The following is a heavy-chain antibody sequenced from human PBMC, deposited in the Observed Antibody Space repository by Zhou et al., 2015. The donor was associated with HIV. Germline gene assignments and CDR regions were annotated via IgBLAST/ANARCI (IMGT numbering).Heavy chain of an antibody. D-gene: IGHD3-3*01. CDR2: INPNSGGT. J-gene: IGHJ5*02. Sequence: QVQLVQSGAEVKKPGASVKVSCKASGYTFTGYYIHWVRQAPGQGLEWMGWINPNSGGTNYAQKFQGWVTMTRDTSISTAYMELSRLRSDDTAVYYCARAHYFGVVISNNWFDPWGQGTLVTVSS. V-gene: IGHV1-2*04. CDR1: GYTFTGYY. CDR3: ARAHYFGVVISNNWFDP.